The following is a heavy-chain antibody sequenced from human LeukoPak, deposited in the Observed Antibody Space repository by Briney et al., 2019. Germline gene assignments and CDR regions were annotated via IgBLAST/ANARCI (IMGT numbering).Heavy chain of an antibody. D-gene: IGHD5-18*01. CDR1: GGSISTYY. CDR2: ISYGNT. CDR3: ARDKAHSYGRYFDP. Sequence: SETLSLTCSVSGGSISTYYWNWIRRTPGKGLEWIGHISYGNTDYNPSLKSRVTISVDTSKNQFSLKLTSVTAADTAVYYCARDKAHSYGRYFDPWGQGALVTVSS. J-gene: IGHJ5*02. V-gene: IGHV4-59*01.